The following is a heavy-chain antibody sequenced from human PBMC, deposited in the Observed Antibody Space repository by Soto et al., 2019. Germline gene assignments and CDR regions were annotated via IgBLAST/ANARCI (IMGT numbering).Heavy chain of an antibody. Sequence: PSETLSLTCTVSGGSVSSGSYYWSWIRQPPGKGLESIGYIYYSGSTNYNPSLKSRVTISVDTSKNQFSLKLSSVTAADTAVYYCARRRGALRILYYYGMDVWGQGTTVTVS. D-gene: IGHD1-26*01. J-gene: IGHJ6*02. V-gene: IGHV4-61*01. CDR3: ARRRGALRILYYYGMDV. CDR1: GGSVSSGSYY. CDR2: IYYSGST.